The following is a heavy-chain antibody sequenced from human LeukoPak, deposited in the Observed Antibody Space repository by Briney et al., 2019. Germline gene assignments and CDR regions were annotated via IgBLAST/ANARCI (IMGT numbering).Heavy chain of an antibody. D-gene: IGHD2-2*03. J-gene: IGHJ5*02. Sequence: SETLSLTCTVSGGSISSYYWSWIRQPPGKGLEWIGYIYYSGSTNYNPSLKSRVTISVDTSKNQFSLKLSSVTAADTAVYYCARDVGYCSSTSCYPSYNWFDPWGQGILVTVSS. CDR2: IYYSGST. CDR1: GGSISSYY. V-gene: IGHV4-59*01. CDR3: ARDVGYCSSTSCYPSYNWFDP.